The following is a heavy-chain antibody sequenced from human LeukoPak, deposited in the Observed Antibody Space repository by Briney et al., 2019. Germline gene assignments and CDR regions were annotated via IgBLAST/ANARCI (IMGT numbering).Heavy chain of an antibody. CDR1: GFSLSTSGMR. CDR3: ARLSPRCSGGSCYNYYFDY. CDR2: IDCDDDK. Sequence: ESGPTLVNPTQTLTLTCTFSGFSLSTSGMRVSWIRQPPGKTLEWLARIDCDDDKFYSTSLKTRLTISKDTSKNQVVLTMTNMDPVDTATYYCARLSPRCSGGSCYNYYFDYWGQGTLVTVSS. V-gene: IGHV2-70*04. D-gene: IGHD2-15*01. J-gene: IGHJ4*02.